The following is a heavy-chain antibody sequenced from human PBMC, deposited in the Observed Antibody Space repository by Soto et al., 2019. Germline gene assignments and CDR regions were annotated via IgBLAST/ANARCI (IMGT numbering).Heavy chain of an antibody. CDR3: AMTSAMIVVVSLDI. J-gene: IGHJ3*02. Sequence: GASVKVSCKASGGTFSSYAISWVRQAPGQGLEWMGGIIPIFGTANYAQKFQGRVTITADESTSTAYMELSSLRSEDTAVYYCAMTSAMIVVVSLDIWGQGTIVTVSS. V-gene: IGHV1-69*13. CDR2: IIPIFGTA. D-gene: IGHD3-22*01. CDR1: GGTFSSYA.